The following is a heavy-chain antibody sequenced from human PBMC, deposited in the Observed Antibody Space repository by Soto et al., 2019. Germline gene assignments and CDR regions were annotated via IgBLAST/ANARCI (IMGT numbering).Heavy chain of an antibody. J-gene: IGHJ4*02. D-gene: IGHD2-15*01. CDR3: AMCSGGSCYSGDY. V-gene: IGHV3-23*01. Sequence: EVQLLESGGGLVQPGGSLRLSCAASGFTFSSYAISWVRQAPGKGLEWVSAISGIGGSTYYADSVKGRFTISRDNYKNMLYLQMSSLRAEDTDVYYCAMCSGGSCYSGDYWGQGTLVTVSS. CDR1: GFTFSSYA. CDR2: ISGIGGST.